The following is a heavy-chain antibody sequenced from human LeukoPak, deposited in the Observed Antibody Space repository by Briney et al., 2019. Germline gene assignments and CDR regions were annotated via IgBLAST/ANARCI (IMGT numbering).Heavy chain of an antibody. Sequence: GSLRLSCAASGFTVSSNYMSWVRQAPGKGLEWVSVIYSGGSTYYADSVKGRFTISRDNSKNTLYLQMNSLRAEDTAVYYCASSSLDSSGYYGSVDYWGQGTLVTVSS. J-gene: IGHJ4*02. D-gene: IGHD3-22*01. CDR2: IYSGGST. V-gene: IGHV3-66*01. CDR3: ASSSLDSSGYYGSVDY. CDR1: GFTVSSNY.